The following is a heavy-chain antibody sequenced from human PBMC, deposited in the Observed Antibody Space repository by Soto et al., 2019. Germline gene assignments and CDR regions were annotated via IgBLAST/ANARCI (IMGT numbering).Heavy chain of an antibody. Sequence: SETLSLTCTVSCGSISSYYWSWIRQPPGKGLEWIGYIYYSGSTNYNPSLKSRVTISVDTSKNQFSLKLSSVTAADTAVYYCARAYCGGDCYPQYWGQGTLVTVSS. CDR1: CGSISSYY. CDR2: IYYSGST. D-gene: IGHD2-21*02. V-gene: IGHV4-59*01. J-gene: IGHJ4*02. CDR3: ARAYCGGDCYPQY.